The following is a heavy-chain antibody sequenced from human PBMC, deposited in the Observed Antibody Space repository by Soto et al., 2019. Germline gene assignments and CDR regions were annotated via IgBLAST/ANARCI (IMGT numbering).Heavy chain of an antibody. Sequence: ASVKVSCKAFGYTFTSYGISWVRQAPGQGLESMGWISAYNGNTNCAQKLQGRVTMTTDTSTSTAYMELRSLRSDDTAVYYCARWYYSSSWVNAFDIWGQGTMVTVS. J-gene: IGHJ3*02. CDR2: ISAYNGNT. V-gene: IGHV1-18*01. CDR3: ARWYYSSSWVNAFDI. D-gene: IGHD6-13*01. CDR1: GYTFTSYG.